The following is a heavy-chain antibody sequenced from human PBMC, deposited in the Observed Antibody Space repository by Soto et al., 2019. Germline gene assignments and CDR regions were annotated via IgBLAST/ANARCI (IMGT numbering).Heavy chain of an antibody. CDR2: IIPIFGTA. CDR3: ARGSSWYKGGDYYYYYGMDV. J-gene: IGHJ6*02. Sequence: SVKVSCKASGGTFSSYAISWVRQAPGQGLEWMGGIIPIFGTANYAQKFQGRVTITADESTSTAYMELSSLRSEDTAVYYCARGSSWYKGGDYYYYYGMDVWGQGTTVTVSS. D-gene: IGHD6-13*01. V-gene: IGHV1-69*13. CDR1: GGTFSSYA.